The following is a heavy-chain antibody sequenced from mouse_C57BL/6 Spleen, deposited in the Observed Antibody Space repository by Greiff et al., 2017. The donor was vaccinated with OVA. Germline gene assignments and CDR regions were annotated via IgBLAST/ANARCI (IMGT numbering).Heavy chain of an antibody. CDR1: GYTFTSYW. CDR3: ARAFGTVDAMDY. D-gene: IGHD1-1*01. Sequence: VKVVESGAELVKPGASVKMSCKASGYTFTSYWITWVKQRPGQGLEWIGDIYPGSGSTNYNEKFKSKATLTVDTSSSTAYMQLSSLTSEDSAVYYCARAFGTVDAMDYWGQGTSVTVSS. CDR2: IYPGSGST. J-gene: IGHJ4*01. V-gene: IGHV1-55*01.